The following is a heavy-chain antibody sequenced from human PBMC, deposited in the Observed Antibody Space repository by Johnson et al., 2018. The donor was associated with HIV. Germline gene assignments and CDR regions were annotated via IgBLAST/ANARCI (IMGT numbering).Heavy chain of an antibody. J-gene: IGHJ3*02. CDR2: IYSGGNT. V-gene: IGHV3-66*02. D-gene: IGHD2-2*01. CDR3: AKTAAADAFDI. CDR1: GFIVSDNY. Sequence: SLILSCAASGFIVSDNYMNWVRQAPGKGLEWVSGIYSGGNTYYADSVKGRFTISRDNSKNTLYLQMNSLRAEDTAVYYCAKTAAADAFDIWGQGTMVTVSS.